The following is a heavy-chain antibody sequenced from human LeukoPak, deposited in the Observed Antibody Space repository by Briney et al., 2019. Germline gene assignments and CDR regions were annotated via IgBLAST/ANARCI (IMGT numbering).Heavy chain of an antibody. Sequence: KPGGSLRLSCAASGFTFSSYSMNWVRQAPGKGLEWVSSISSSSSYIYYADSVKGRFTISRDNAKNSLYLQMNSLRAEDTAVYYCASSGAPTRYFDYWGQGTLVTVSS. CDR1: GFTFSSYS. CDR3: ASSGAPTRYFDY. J-gene: IGHJ4*02. D-gene: IGHD3-10*01. V-gene: IGHV3-21*01. CDR2: ISSSSSYI.